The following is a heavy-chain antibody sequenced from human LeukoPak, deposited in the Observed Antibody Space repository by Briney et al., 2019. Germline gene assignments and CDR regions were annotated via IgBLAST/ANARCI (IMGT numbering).Heavy chain of an antibody. CDR3: ARAGGSVRQQLNAFDI. CDR1: GGSISSSSYY. J-gene: IGHJ3*02. Sequence: SETLSLTCTVSGGSISSSSYYWGWIRQPPGKGLEWIGSIYYSGSTYYNPSLKSRVTISVDRSKNQFSLKLSSVTAADTAVYYCARAGGSVRQQLNAFDIWGQGTMVTVSS. CDR2: IYYSGST. V-gene: IGHV4-39*07. D-gene: IGHD6-13*01.